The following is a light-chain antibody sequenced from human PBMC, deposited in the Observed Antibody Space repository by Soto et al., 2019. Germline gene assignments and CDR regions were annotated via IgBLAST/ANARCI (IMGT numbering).Light chain of an antibody. J-gene: IGLJ1*01. Sequence: QSALTQPASVSGPPGQSITISCTGTSSDVGGYNYVSWYQQHPGKAPKFMIYEVSNRPSGVSNRFSGSKSGNTASLTISGLQAEDEADYYCTSYTSSDTYVFGSGTKVTVL. CDR3: TSYTSSDTYV. V-gene: IGLV2-14*01. CDR2: EVS. CDR1: SSDVGGYNY.